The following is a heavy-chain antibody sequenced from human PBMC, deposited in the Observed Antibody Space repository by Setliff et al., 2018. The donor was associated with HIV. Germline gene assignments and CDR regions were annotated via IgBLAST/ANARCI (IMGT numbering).Heavy chain of an antibody. CDR1: GGSISSSSYY. Sequence: SETLSLTCTVSGGSISSSSYYWGWIRQPPGKGLEWIGSIHESGSTHYNPSLKSRVTISVDTSKNQFSLKVNSVTAADTAVYYCARGARLLAGYSDRWDYYYMAVWGKGTTVTVSS. J-gene: IGHJ6*03. CDR3: ARGARLLAGYSDRWDYYYMAV. V-gene: IGHV4-39*01. CDR2: IHESGST. D-gene: IGHD6-13*01.